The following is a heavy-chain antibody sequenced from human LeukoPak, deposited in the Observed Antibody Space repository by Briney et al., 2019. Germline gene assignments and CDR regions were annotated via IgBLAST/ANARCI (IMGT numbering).Heavy chain of an antibody. V-gene: IGHV3-74*01. CDR3: ARRGMVQLERLIHFDY. D-gene: IGHD1-1*01. CDR1: GFTFSSYW. CDR2: INSDGSNT. J-gene: IGHJ4*02. Sequence: GGSLRLSCAASGFTFSSYWMHWVRHAPGKGLVLVSRINSDGSNTNYADSVKGRFTISRDNAKNTLYLQMNSLRAEDTAVYYCARRGMVQLERLIHFDYWGQGTLVTVSS.